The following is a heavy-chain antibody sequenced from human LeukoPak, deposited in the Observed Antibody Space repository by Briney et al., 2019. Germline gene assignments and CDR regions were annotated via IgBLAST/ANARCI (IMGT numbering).Heavy chain of an antibody. Sequence: SVKVSCKASGDTFSRYATSWVRQAPGQGLEWMGGIIPVLSTANYAQKFQDRVTITADESTSTTYMELSSLKSEDTAVYYCATTGGDIYYYYMDVWGKGTTVTISS. CDR1: GDTFSRYA. CDR3: ATTGGDIYYYYMDV. D-gene: IGHD3-16*01. J-gene: IGHJ6*03. V-gene: IGHV1-69*13. CDR2: IIPVLSTA.